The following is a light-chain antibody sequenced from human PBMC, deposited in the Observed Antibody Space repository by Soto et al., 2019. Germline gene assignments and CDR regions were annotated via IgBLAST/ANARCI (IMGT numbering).Light chain of an antibody. Sequence: DIDSIQSPSALSAFAGDTVTITYRASQKSSPWLAWYQQKPGQAPKLLMYDVSSLKRGVPSRFSVSGSGTDFTLTISSLQPDDFATYYCQQYNTFCTFGQGTKVDI. CDR3: QQYNTFCT. V-gene: IGKV1-5*01. CDR2: DVS. CDR1: QKSSPW. J-gene: IGKJ1*01.